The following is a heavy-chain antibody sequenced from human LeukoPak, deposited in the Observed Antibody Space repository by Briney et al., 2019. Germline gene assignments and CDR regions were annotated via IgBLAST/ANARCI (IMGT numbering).Heavy chain of an antibody. V-gene: IGHV4-59*08. D-gene: IGHD1-7*01. CDR1: GGSISSYY. CDR2: IYHSGST. CDR3: ARVYNWNSSGLGAPRD. J-gene: IGHJ4*02. Sequence: SETLSLTCTVSGGSISSYYWSWIRQPPGKGLEWIGSIYHSGSTYYNPPLKSRVTISVDTSKNQFSLKLSSVTAADTAVYYCARVYNWNSSGLGAPRDWGRGTQVTVSS.